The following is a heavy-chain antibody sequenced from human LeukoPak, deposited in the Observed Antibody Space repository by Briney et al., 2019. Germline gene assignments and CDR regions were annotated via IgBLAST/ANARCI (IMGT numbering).Heavy chain of an antibody. Sequence: ASVKVSCKVSGYTLTELSMHWVRQAPGKGLEWMGGFDPEDGETIYAQKFQGRVAMTEDTSTDTAYMELSSLRSEDTAVYYCATGDFWSRSYYYYYYMDVWGKGTTVTVSS. CDR1: GYTLTELS. D-gene: IGHD3-3*01. J-gene: IGHJ6*03. CDR3: ATGDFWSRSYYYYYYMDV. CDR2: FDPEDGET. V-gene: IGHV1-24*01.